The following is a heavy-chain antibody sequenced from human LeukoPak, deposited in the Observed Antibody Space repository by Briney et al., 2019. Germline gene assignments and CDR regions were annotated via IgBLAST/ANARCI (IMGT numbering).Heavy chain of an antibody. CDR1: GYTFTGYY. D-gene: IGHD7-27*01. Sequence: GASVKVSCKASGYTFTGYYMHWVRQAHGQGLEWMGGIIPIFGTANYAQKFQGRVTITTDESTSTAYMELSSLRSEDTAVYYCARDLKTGDAFDIWGQGTMVTVSS. CDR2: IIPIFGTA. CDR3: ARDLKTGDAFDI. J-gene: IGHJ3*02. V-gene: IGHV1-69*05.